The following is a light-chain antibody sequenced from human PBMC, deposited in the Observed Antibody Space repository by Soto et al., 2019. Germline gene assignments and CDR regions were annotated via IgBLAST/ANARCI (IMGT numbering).Light chain of an antibody. Sequence: EIVLTQSPATLSLSPGERATLSCRASQGVSSYLAWYQQKPGQAPSLLIYDASNRATGIPARFSGGGSGTDFTLTISSLEPEDFAVYYCQQRFNWPRFTFGQGTKLEIK. J-gene: IGKJ2*01. CDR1: QGVSSY. CDR2: DAS. CDR3: QQRFNWPRFT. V-gene: IGKV3-11*01.